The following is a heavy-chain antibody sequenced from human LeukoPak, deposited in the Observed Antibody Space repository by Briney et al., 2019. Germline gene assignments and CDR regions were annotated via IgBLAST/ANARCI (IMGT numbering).Heavy chain of an antibody. CDR2: INAGNGNT. V-gene: IGHV1-3*01. CDR3: ARVSGYYYGSGSYYAFDY. D-gene: IGHD3-10*01. CDR1: GYTFTGYY. J-gene: IGHJ4*02. Sequence: ASVKVSCKASGYTFTGYYMHWVRQAPGQGLEWMGWINAGNGNTKYSQKFQGRVTITRDTSASTAYMELSSLRSEDTAVYYCARVSGYYYGSGSYYAFDYWGQGTLVTVSS.